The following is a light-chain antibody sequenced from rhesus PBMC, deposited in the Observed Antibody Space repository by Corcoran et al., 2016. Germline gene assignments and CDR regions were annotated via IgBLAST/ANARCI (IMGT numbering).Light chain of an antibody. CDR1: QSVSSY. CDR2: GAS. CDR3: QETYNLWT. V-gene: IGKV3-31*02. Sequence: EIVMTQSPATLSLSPGERATLSCRASQSVSSYLAWYQQKPGQAPRLLIYGASSRATGIPDRFSGSGSGTDFTLTISSLEPEGFAVYYCQETYNLWTFGQGTKVEIK. J-gene: IGKJ1*01.